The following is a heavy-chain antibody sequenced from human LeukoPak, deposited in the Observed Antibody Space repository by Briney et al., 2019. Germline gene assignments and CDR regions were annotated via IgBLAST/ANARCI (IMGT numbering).Heavy chain of an antibody. D-gene: IGHD4/OR15-4a*01. CDR2: IDPNRGGT. J-gene: IGHJ6*03. Sequence: GASVKVSCKASGYTFTGYYMHWVRQAPGQGLEWLGWIDPNRGGTIYAQKFQGRVTMTRDTSISTAYMELSRLRSDDTAVYYCARGAPLSQIYFFYYYLDVWAKGTTVTISS. CDR1: GYTFTGYY. CDR3: ARGAPLSQIYFFYYYLDV. V-gene: IGHV1-2*02.